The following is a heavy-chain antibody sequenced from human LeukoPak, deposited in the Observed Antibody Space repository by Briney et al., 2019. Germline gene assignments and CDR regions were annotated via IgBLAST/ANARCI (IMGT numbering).Heavy chain of an antibody. CDR1: GGSISSGSYY. V-gene: IGHV4-61*02. CDR2: IYTSGST. Sequence: SETLSLTYTVSGGSISSGSYYWSWIRQPAGKGLEWIGRIYTSGSTNYNPSLKSRVTISVDTSKNQFSLKLSSVTAADTAVYYCARGGRVIAAAGYDYWGQGTLVTVSS. J-gene: IGHJ4*02. CDR3: ARGGRVIAAAGYDY. D-gene: IGHD6-13*01.